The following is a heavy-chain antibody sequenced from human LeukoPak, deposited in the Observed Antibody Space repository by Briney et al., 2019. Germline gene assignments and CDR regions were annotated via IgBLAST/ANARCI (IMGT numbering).Heavy chain of an antibody. D-gene: IGHD5-24*01. Sequence: SETVSLTCTVSGGSISNYYWSWIRQPPGKGLEWIGYIYYSGITNYNPSLKSRVTISVDASKNQFSLSLRSVTAANTAVYYCARTGRDVYNWYFDPWGRGTLVTASS. CDR1: GGSISNYY. J-gene: IGHJ2*01. V-gene: IGHV4-59*01. CDR3: ARTGRDVYNWYFDP. CDR2: IYYSGIT.